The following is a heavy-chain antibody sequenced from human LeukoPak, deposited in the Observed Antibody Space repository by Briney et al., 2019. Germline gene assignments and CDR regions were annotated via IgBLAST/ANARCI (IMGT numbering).Heavy chain of an antibody. CDR1: GGSISSGDYY. V-gene: IGHV4-30-4*01. J-gene: IGHJ6*02. CDR3: ARGVTIFGVVTHGMDV. Sequence: TSETLSLTCTVSGGSISSGDYYWSWIRQPPGKGLEWIGYIYYSGSTYYNPSFKSRVTISVDTSKNQFSLKLSSVTAADTAVYYCARGVTIFGVVTHGMDVWGQGTTVTVSS. D-gene: IGHD3-3*01. CDR2: IYYSGST.